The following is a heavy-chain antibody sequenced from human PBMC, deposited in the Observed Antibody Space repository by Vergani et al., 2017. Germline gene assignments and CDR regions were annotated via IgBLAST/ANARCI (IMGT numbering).Heavy chain of an antibody. J-gene: IGHJ4*02. D-gene: IGHD5-18*01. CDR2: IRSKAYGGTT. V-gene: IGHV3-49*04. CDR1: GFTFGDYA. Sequence: EVQLVESGGGLVQPGRSLRLSCTASGFTFGDYAMSWVRQAPGKGLEWVGFIRSKAYGGTTEYAASVKGRFTISRDDSKSIAYLQMNSLKTEDTTVYYCTRETRLQLDCFDYWGQGTVVAVSS. CDR3: TRETRLQLDCFDY.